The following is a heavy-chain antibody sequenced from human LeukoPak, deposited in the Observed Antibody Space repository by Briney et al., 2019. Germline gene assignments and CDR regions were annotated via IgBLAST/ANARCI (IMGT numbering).Heavy chain of an antibody. Sequence: PSETLSLTCAVYGGSFSGYYWSWIRQPPGKGLEWIGEINHSGSTNYNPSLKSRVTISVDTSKNQFSLKLSSVTAADTAVYYCARYGPSDLLGNNWFDPWGQGTLVTVSS. CDR3: ARYGPSDLLGNNWFDP. J-gene: IGHJ5*02. CDR1: GGSFSGYY. D-gene: IGHD2-15*01. CDR2: INHSGST. V-gene: IGHV4-34*01.